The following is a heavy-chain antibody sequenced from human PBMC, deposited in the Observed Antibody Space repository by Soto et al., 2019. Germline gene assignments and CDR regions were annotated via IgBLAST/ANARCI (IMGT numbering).Heavy chain of an antibody. D-gene: IGHD6-13*01. CDR1: GGSISSSSYY. Sequence: QLQLQESGPGLVKPSETLSLTCTVSGGSISSSSYYWGWIRQPPGKGLEWIGSIYYSGSTYYNPSLKSRVTISVDTSKNQFSLKLSSVTAADTAVYYCARIPGIAAAGTYYGMDVWGQGTTVTVSS. V-gene: IGHV4-39*01. J-gene: IGHJ6*02. CDR3: ARIPGIAAAGTYYGMDV. CDR2: IYYSGST.